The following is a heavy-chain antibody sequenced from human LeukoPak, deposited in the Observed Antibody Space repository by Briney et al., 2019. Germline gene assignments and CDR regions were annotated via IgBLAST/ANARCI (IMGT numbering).Heavy chain of an antibody. D-gene: IGHD6-19*01. Sequence: SQTLSLTCTVSGGSISSGGYYWSWIRQHPGKGLEWIGYIYYSGSTYYNPSLKSRVTISVDTSKNQFSLNVSSVTAADTAVYFCARLVPFSGWLYYFDSWGQGILVTVSS. J-gene: IGHJ4*02. CDR1: GGSISSGGYY. CDR3: ARLVPFSGWLYYFDS. CDR2: IYYSGST. V-gene: IGHV4-31*03.